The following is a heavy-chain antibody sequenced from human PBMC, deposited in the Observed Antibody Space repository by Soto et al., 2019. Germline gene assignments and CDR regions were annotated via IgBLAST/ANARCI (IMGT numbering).Heavy chain of an antibody. CDR1: GGTFSSYD. Sequence: SVKLYCKASGGTFSSYDISWVRQAPGQGLEWMGGIIPIFGTANYAQKFRGRVTITADESTSTAYMELSSLRSGDTAVYYCARDRYSYYYDSSGYPVYWGQAILVT. CDR2: IIPIFGTA. V-gene: IGHV1-69*13. D-gene: IGHD3-22*01. J-gene: IGHJ4*02. CDR3: ARDRYSYYYDSSGYPVY.